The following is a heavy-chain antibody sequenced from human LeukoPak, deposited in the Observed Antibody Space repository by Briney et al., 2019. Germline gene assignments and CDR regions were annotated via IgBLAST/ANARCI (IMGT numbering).Heavy chain of an antibody. V-gene: IGHV3-21*01. CDR2: ISSSSSYI. Sequence: GGSLRLSCAASGFTFSSYSMNWVRQAPGKGLEWVSSISSSSSYIYYADSVKGRFTISRDNAKNSLYLQMNSLRAEDTAVYCCARERGSYYRYFDYWGQGTLVTVSS. CDR1: GFTFSSYS. D-gene: IGHD1-26*01. CDR3: ARERGSYYRYFDY. J-gene: IGHJ4*02.